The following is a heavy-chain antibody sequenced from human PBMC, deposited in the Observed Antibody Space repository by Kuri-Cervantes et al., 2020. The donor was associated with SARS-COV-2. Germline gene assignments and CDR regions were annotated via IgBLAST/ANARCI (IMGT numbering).Heavy chain of an antibody. CDR2: IYYSGST. V-gene: IGHV4-39*01. CDR3: ARHVIGFFGSGGHPFDY. Sequence: ESLKISCAASGFTFSSYSMNWVRQPPGKGLEWIGSIYYSGSTYYNPSLKSRVTISVDTSKNQFSLKLSSVTAADTAVYYCARHVIGFFGSGGHPFDYWGQGTLVTVSS. CDR1: GFTFSSYSMN. J-gene: IGHJ4*02. D-gene: IGHD2-15*01.